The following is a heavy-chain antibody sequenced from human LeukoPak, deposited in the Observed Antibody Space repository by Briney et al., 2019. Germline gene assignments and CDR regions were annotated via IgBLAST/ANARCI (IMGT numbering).Heavy chain of an antibody. D-gene: IGHD3-10*01. V-gene: IGHV4-30-2*03. CDR1: GGSVSSGGYS. CDR2: IYDSGST. J-gene: IGHJ5*02. CDR3: ARHYGP. Sequence: PSQTLSLTCAVSGGSVSSGGYSWSWIRQPPGKDLEWIGYIYDSGSTYYNPSLKSRVTISVDTSKNQFSLKLNSVTAADTAEYYCARHYGPWGQGTLVTVSS.